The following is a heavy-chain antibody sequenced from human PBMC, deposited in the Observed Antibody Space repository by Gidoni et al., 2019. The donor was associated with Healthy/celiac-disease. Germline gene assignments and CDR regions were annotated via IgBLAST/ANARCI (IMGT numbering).Heavy chain of an antibody. CDR3: ACGVVIAIVGGSWFDP. CDR1: GGTFSSFA. Sequence: QVQLVQSGAEVKKPGSSVKVSCKASGGTFSSFAIRWVRQAPGQGLVWMGGIIPIFGTANYAQKFQGRVTITADESTSTAYMELSSLRSEDTAVYYCACGVVIAIVGGSWFDPWGQGTLVTVSS. CDR2: IIPIFGTA. J-gene: IGHJ5*02. D-gene: IGHD2-21*01. V-gene: IGHV1-69*01.